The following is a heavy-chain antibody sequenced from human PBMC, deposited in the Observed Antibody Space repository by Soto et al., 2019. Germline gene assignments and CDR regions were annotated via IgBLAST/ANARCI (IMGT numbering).Heavy chain of an antibody. Sequence: QVQLVESGGGVVQPGRSLRLSCAASGFTFSSYAMHWVRQAPGEGLEWVAVISYDGSNKYYADSVKGRFTISRDNSKNTLYLQMNSLRAEDTAVYYCAKLTGTGSFDYWGQGTLVTVSS. V-gene: IGHV3-30-3*02. CDR3: AKLTGTGSFDY. D-gene: IGHD1-7*01. CDR1: GFTFSSYA. J-gene: IGHJ4*02. CDR2: ISYDGSNK.